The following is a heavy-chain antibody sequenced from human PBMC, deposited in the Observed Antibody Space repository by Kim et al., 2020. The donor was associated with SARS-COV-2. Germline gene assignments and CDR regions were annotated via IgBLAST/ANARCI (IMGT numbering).Heavy chain of an antibody. CDR2: ISYDGSNK. D-gene: IGHD2-2*02. CDR1: GFTFSSYA. Sequence: GGSLRLSCAASGFTFSSYAMHWVRQAPGKGLEWVAVISYDGSNKYYADSVKGRFTISRDNSKNTLYLQMNSLRAEDTAVYYCARDRGNSRIVVVPAAIPGYYYYGMDVWGQGTTVTVSS. V-gene: IGHV3-30-3*01. CDR3: ARDRGNSRIVVVPAAIPGYYYYGMDV. J-gene: IGHJ6*02.